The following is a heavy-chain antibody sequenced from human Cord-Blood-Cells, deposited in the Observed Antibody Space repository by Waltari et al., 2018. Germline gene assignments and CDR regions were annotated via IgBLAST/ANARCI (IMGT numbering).Heavy chain of an antibody. V-gene: IGHV3-9*01. CDR3: AKGGVGAVAGTFDY. D-gene: IGHD6-19*01. CDR1: GFTFDDYA. CDR2: ISWNSGSI. Sequence: EVQLVESGGGLVQPGRSLRLSCAASGFTFDDYAMHWVRQAPGKGLEWVSGISWNSGSIGYADSVKGRFTISRDNAKNSLYLQMNSLRAEDTALYYCAKGGVGAVAGTFDYWGQGTLVTVSS. J-gene: IGHJ4*02.